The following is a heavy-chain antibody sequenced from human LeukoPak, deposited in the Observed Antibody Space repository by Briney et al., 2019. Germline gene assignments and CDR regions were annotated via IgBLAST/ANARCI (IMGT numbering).Heavy chain of an antibody. J-gene: IGHJ4*02. V-gene: IGHV4-61*05. CDR1: GGSISGSDYY. CDR3: ARHISSGGTYAHFDY. Sequence: SEALSLTCTVSGGSISGSDYYWSWIRQPPGKGLEWIGYIHYNGITNYNPSLKSRVTMSLDTSKNQVSLKLNSVTAADTAVYYCARHISSGGTYAHFDYWGQGTLVTVSS. D-gene: IGHD1-26*01. CDR2: IHYNGIT.